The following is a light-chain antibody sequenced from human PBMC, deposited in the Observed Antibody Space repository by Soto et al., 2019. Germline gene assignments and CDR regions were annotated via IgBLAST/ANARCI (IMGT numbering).Light chain of an antibody. CDR1: HSVSRTY. CDR3: QQFDDSVT. Sequence: SSFKPCVAQLERATIFRRASHSVSRTYLAWYQQKPGQAPRLLIYGASDRATGTPDRFSGSGSGTDFTLTISRLEPEDSAVYYCQQFDDSVTFGQGTRLEIK. J-gene: IGKJ5*01. CDR2: GAS. V-gene: IGKV3-20*01.